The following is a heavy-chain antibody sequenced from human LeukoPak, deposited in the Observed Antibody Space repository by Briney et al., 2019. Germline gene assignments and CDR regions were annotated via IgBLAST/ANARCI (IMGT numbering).Heavy chain of an antibody. D-gene: IGHD3-22*01. Sequence: GGSLRLSCAASGFTFSSYALHWVRQAPGKGLEYVSAISSNGGSTYYANSVKGRFTISRDNSKNTLYLQMGSLRAEDMAVYYCARANSSGYGGLDYWAQGIQVTVSS. CDR1: GFTFSSYA. V-gene: IGHV3-64*01. J-gene: IGHJ4*02. CDR3: ARANSSGYGGLDY. CDR2: ISSNGGST.